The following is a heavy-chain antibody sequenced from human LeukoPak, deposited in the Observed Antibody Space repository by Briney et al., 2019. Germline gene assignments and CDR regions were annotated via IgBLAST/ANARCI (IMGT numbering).Heavy chain of an antibody. D-gene: IGHD4-23*01. J-gene: IGHJ4*02. Sequence: ASVKVSCKASGYTFTGYYMHWVRQAPGQGLEWMGWTNPNSGDTNYAQKFQGRVTMTRDTSISTAYMELSRLTSYDTAVYYCARERSDYGGNSIQEYWGQGTLVTVSS. V-gene: IGHV1-2*02. CDR2: TNPNSGDT. CDR3: ARERSDYGGNSIQEY. CDR1: GYTFTGYY.